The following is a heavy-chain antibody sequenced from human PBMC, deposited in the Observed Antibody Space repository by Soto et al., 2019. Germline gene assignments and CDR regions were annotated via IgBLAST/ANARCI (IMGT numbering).Heavy chain of an antibody. D-gene: IGHD2-15*01. J-gene: IGHJ4*02. CDR1: GFTFSSYW. Sequence: VQLVESGGGLVQPGGSLRLSCAASGFTFSSYWMHWVRQAPGKGLVWVSRINNDGSSTSYADSVKGRFTISRDNAKNTLYLQMNSLRAEDTAVYYCARDIGGSCIYDYWGQGTLVTVSS. CDR3: ARDIGGSCIYDY. CDR2: INNDGSST. V-gene: IGHV3-74*01.